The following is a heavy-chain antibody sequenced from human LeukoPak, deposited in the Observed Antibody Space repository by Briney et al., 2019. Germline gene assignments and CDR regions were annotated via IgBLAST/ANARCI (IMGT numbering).Heavy chain of an antibody. J-gene: IGHJ4*02. V-gene: IGHV3-23*01. CDR1: GFTFSSYA. CDR3: ARPLTVTTWIFDY. CDR2: ISSSGDRT. D-gene: IGHD4-17*01. Sequence: GSLRLACAASGFTFSSYAMNWVRQAPGKGLEWVSSISSSGDRTNYADSVKGRFTISRDNSNNRLYLQMNSLRAEDTAVYYCARPLTVTTWIFDYWGQGTLVTVSS.